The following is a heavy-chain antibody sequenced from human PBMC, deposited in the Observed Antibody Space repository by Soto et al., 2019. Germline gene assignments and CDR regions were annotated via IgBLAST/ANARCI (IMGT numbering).Heavy chain of an antibody. CDR2: INAGNGNT. CDR3: ARELAPAGAFDI. V-gene: IGHV1-3*01. Sequence: ASVKVSCKASGYTFTSYAMHWVRQAPGQRLEWMGWINAGNGNTKYSQKFQGRVTITRDTSASTAYMELSSLRSEDTAVYYCARELAPAGAFDIWGQGTMVTVSS. CDR1: GYTFTSYA. D-gene: IGHD6-19*01. J-gene: IGHJ3*02.